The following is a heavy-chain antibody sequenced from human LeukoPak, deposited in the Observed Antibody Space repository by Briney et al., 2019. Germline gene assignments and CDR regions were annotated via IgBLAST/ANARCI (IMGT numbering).Heavy chain of an antibody. CDR1: GFTFSSYW. CDR3: ARDPRYSSGWYHDY. V-gene: IGHV3-7*01. J-gene: IGHJ4*02. CDR2: IKQDGSEK. Sequence: GGSLRLSCAASGFTFSSYWMSWVRQAPGKGLEWVANIKQDGSEKYYVDSVKGRFTISRDNAKNPLYLQMNSLRAEDTAVYYCARDPRYSSGWYHDYWGQGTLVTVSS. D-gene: IGHD6-19*01.